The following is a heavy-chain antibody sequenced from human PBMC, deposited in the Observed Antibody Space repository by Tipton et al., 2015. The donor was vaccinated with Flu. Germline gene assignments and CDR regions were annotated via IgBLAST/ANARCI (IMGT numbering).Heavy chain of an antibody. Sequence: TLSLTCTVSGGSISSYYWSWIWQPPGKGLEWIGYIYYSGSTNYNPSLKSRVTISVDTSKNQFSLKLSSVTAADTAVYYCARGVDILTGYYKGRVAFDIWGQGTMVTVSS. CDR1: GGSISSYY. CDR2: IYYSGST. CDR3: ARGVDILTGYYKGRVAFDI. D-gene: IGHD3-9*01. J-gene: IGHJ3*02. V-gene: IGHV4-59*01.